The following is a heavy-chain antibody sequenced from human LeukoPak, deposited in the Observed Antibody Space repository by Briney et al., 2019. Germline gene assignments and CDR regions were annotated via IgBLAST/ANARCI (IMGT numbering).Heavy chain of an antibody. CDR1: GGSVSSDSYY. V-gene: IGHV4-61*01. J-gene: IGHJ4*02. Sequence: SETLSLTCTVSGGSVSSDSYYWSWIRQSPGKELEWIGYIYYSGSTNYNPSLKSRVTISVDTSKNQFSLKLSSVTAADTAVHYCARAGWYDYVWGSYRYPTYFDYWGQGTLVTVSS. CDR2: IYYSGST. CDR3: ARAGWYDYVWGSYRYPTYFDY. D-gene: IGHD3-16*02.